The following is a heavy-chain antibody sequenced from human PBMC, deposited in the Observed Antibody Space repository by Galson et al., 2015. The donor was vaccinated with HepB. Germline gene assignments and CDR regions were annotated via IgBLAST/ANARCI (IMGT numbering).Heavy chain of an antibody. CDR1: GFSFSEAW. D-gene: IGHD7-27*01. CDR3: CTDSPWGIIKNAFEV. Sequence: SLRLSCAASGFSFSEAWMNWVRQAPGKGLEWVGRIRSKTDGGTIEYAAPVKGRCTLSRDDSKDTVYLQLDSLKTEDTAVYYCCTDSPWGIIKNAFEVWGQGTMVSVSS. CDR2: IRSKTDGGTI. J-gene: IGHJ3*01. V-gene: IGHV3-15*01.